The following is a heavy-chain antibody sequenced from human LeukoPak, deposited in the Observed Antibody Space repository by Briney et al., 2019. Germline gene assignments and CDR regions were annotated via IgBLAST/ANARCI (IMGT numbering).Heavy chain of an antibody. CDR2: IYAGDSYT. J-gene: IGHJ6*03. CDR3: ARHYYMDV. Sequence: GESLKISCVGSGYRVCGYLIAWVRQVAGKSLEWLGIIYAGDSYTKYSPSFQGQVTMSVDKSISTAYLQWNSLKASDTAMYYCARHYYMDVWGKGTTVTVAS. V-gene: IGHV5-51*01. CDR1: GYRVCGYL.